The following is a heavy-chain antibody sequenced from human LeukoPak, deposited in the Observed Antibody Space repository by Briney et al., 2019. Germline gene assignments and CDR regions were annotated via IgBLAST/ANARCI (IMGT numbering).Heavy chain of an antibody. CDR3: ASQSREGYCSGGSCYSIDY. J-gene: IGHJ4*02. CDR1: GGTFSSYA. Sequence: ASVKVSRKASGGTFSSYAISWVRQAPGQGLEWMGRIIPIFGIANYAQKFQGRVTITADKSTSTAYMELSSLRSEDTAVYYCASQSREGYCSGGSCYSIDYWGQGTLVTVSS. V-gene: IGHV1-69*04. D-gene: IGHD2-15*01. CDR2: IIPIFGIA.